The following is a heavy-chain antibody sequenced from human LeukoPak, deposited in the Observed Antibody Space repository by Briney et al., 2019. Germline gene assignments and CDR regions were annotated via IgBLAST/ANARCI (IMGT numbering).Heavy chain of an antibody. V-gene: IGHV1-8*01. CDR1: GYTFTSYD. CDR2: MNPNSGNT. CDR3: ARGPRGYYTNGVCYTGDY. D-gene: IGHD2-8*01. J-gene: IGHJ4*02. Sequence: ASVKVSCKASGYTFTSYDINWVRQATGQGLEWMGWMNPNSGNTGYAQKFQGRVTMTRNTSISTAYMELSSLRSEDTAVYYCARGPRGYYTNGVCYTGDYWGQGTLVTVSS.